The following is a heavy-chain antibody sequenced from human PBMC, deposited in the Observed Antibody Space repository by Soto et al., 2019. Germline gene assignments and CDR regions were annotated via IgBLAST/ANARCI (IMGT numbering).Heavy chain of an antibody. V-gene: IGHV4-30-2*01. J-gene: IGHJ5*02. Sequence: QLQLQESGSGLVKPSQTLSLTCAVSGGSISSGGYSWSWIRQPPGKGLEWIGYIYHGGSTYYNPSLKSRVAISVDRSKNQSSLKLTSVTAADTAVYYCARDRLSVTTWGWFDPWGQGTLVTVSS. D-gene: IGHD4-17*01. CDR1: GGSISSGGYS. CDR3: ARDRLSVTTWGWFDP. CDR2: IYHGGST.